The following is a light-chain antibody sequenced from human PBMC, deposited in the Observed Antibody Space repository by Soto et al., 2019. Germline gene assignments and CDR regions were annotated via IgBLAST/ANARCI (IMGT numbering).Light chain of an antibody. CDR1: SSSIGSNT. CDR3: AAWDDSLNGYV. V-gene: IGLV1-44*01. CDR2: SNN. Sequence: VLAQPPSASGTPGQRVTISCSGSSSSIGSNTVNWYQQLPGTAPKLLIYSNNQRPSGVPDRFSGSKSGTSASLAISGLQSEDEAAYYCAAWDDSLNGYVFGTGTKVT. J-gene: IGLJ1*01.